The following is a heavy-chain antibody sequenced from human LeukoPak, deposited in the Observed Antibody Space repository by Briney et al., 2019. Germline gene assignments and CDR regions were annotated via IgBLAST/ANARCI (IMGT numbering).Heavy chain of an antibody. CDR3: ARGAGWNFYEY. CDR2: FYVGGPT. V-gene: IGHV3-53*05. CDR1: GFTVSGYY. D-gene: IGHD6-19*01. Sequence: GGSLRLSFAASGFTVSGYYMNWVRQAPGKGLEWVSVFYVGGPTYYADSVQGRFTISRDNSKNTVDLQMSSLRPEDTAVYYCARGAGWNFYEYWGHETLVTVPS. J-gene: IGHJ4*01.